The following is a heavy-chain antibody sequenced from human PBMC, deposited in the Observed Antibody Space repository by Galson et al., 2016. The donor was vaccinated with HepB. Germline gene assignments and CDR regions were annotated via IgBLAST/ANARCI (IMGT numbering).Heavy chain of an antibody. J-gene: IGHJ4*02. CDR1: TYSISTNYY. CDR3: AIGDFLGIPCYDY. D-gene: IGHD2-21*02. Sequence: SETLSLTCAVSTYSISTNYYWGWVRQPPGKGLEWIGSIYQSGSTYYNPSLKSRVTMSVDTPKIQFSLKLTSVTAADTAVYYCAIGDFLGIPCYDYWGQGTLVIVSS. CDR2: IYQSGST. V-gene: IGHV4-38-2*01.